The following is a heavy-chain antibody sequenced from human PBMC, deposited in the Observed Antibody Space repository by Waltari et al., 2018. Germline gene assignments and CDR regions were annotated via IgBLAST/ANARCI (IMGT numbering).Heavy chain of an antibody. CDR3: ARQQTGYYYGMDV. CDR2: IYHSGST. J-gene: IGHJ6*02. CDR1: GGSISSINW. Sequence: QVQLQASGPGLVKPSGTLSLTCAVSGGSISSINWWSWVRQPPGKGLEWIGEIYHSGSTNYNPSLKRRVTISVDKSKNQFSLKLSSVTAADTAVYYCARQQTGYYYGMDVWGQGTTVTVSS. V-gene: IGHV4-4*02.